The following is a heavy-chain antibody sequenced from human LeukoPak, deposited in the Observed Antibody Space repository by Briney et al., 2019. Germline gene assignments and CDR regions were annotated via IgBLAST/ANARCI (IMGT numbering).Heavy chain of an antibody. Sequence: SVKVSCKASGGTFSSYAISWVRQAPGQGLEWMGRIIPILGIANYAQKFQGRVTITADKSTSTAYMELSSLRSDDTAVYYCALPLTGKNWGQGTLVTVSS. J-gene: IGHJ4*02. CDR1: GGTFSSYA. D-gene: IGHD1-14*01. V-gene: IGHV1-69*04. CDR3: ALPLTGKN. CDR2: IIPILGIA.